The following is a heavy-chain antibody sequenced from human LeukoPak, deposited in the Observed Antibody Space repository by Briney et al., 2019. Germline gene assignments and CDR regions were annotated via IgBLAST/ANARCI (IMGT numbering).Heavy chain of an antibody. CDR2: IWYDGSNK. Sequence: GGSLRLSCAASGFTFSSYGMHWVRQAPGKGLEWVAVIWYDGSNKYYADSVKGRFTISRDNSKNTLYLQMNSLRAEDTAVYYCLTPAGWVNYWGQETLATVSS. J-gene: IGHJ4*02. V-gene: IGHV3-33*01. CDR3: LTPAGWVNY. D-gene: IGHD1-14*01. CDR1: GFTFSSYG.